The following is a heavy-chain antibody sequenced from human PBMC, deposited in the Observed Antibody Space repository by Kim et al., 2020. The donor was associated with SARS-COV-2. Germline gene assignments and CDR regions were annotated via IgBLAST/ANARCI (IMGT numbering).Heavy chain of an antibody. CDR3: ARGIRPYYYGSGSGLTWYFDL. D-gene: IGHD3-10*01. V-gene: IGHV4-34*01. J-gene: IGHJ2*01. CDR2: INHSGST. CDR1: GGSFSGYY. Sequence: SETLSLTCAVYGGSFSGYYWSWIRQPPGKGLEWIGEINHSGSTNYNPSLKSRVTISVDTSKNQFSLKLSSVIAADTAVYYCARGIRPYYYGSGSGLTWYFDLWGRGTLVTVSS.